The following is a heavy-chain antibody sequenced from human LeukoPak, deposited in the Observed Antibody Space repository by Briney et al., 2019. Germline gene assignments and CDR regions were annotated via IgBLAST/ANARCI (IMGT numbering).Heavy chain of an antibody. V-gene: IGHV4-38-2*02. D-gene: IGHD2-2*02. CDR3: ARVSIPNYSPRNDAFDI. CDR1: GDSISSGNY. Sequence: PSETLPLTCTVSGDSISSGNYWGWVRQPPGKGLEWIGSIFHTGSTYFNLSLKSRVTISVDTSKNQFSLKLSSVTAADTAVYYCARVSIPNYSPRNDAFDIWGQGTMVTVSS. CDR2: IFHTGST. J-gene: IGHJ3*02.